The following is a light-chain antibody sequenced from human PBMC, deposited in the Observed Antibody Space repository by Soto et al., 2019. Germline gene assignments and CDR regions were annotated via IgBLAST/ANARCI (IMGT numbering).Light chain of an antibody. J-gene: IGLJ1*01. CDR2: DAS. V-gene: IGLV2-14*01. CDR1: SSDVGAYNS. Sequence: QSALTQPASVSGSPGQSIAISCTGTSSDVGAYNSVSWYQQYPGKAPKLMIHDASNRPSGVSDRFSGSKSGSTASLTISGLQAEDEADYYCSSYTSSSSYVFGSGTKVTVL. CDR3: SSYTSSSSYV.